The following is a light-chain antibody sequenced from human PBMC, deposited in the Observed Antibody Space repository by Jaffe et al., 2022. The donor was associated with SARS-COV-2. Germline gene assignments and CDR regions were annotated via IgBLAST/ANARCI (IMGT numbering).Light chain of an antibody. CDR2: DVS. CDR3: GSYAGSYTWV. V-gene: IGLV2-11*01. J-gene: IGLJ3*02. CDR1: TSDVGVYNY. Sequence: QSVLTQPRSVSGSPGQSVTISCTGTTSDVGVYNYVSWYQQNPGKAPKVMIYDVSQRPSGVPDRFSGSKSGNTASLTISGLQAEDEADYYCGSYAGSYTWVFGGGTKLTVL.